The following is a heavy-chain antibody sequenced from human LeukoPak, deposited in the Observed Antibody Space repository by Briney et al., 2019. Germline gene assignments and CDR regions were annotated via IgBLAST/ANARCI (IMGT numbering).Heavy chain of an antibody. CDR1: GISFSSFG. J-gene: IGHJ4*02. V-gene: IGHV3-30*02. CDR3: AKSQNYYDNSGYYYLDY. Sequence: GGSLRLSCAASGISFSSFGMHWFRQAPGKGLEWVTIIRYDGHNKYYADSVKGRFTISRDNSKNTLYLQMNSLRAEDTAVYYCAKSQNYYDNSGYYYLDYWGQGNLVTVSS. CDR2: IRYDGHNK. D-gene: IGHD3-22*01.